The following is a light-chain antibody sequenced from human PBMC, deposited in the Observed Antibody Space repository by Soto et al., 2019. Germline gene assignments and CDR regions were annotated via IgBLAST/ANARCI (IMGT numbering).Light chain of an antibody. CDR2: EVS. CDR3: SSFEASNNLL. V-gene: IGLV2-8*01. CDR1: SSDVGGYNY. Sequence: QSVLTQPPSASGSPGQSVTISCTGTSSDVGGYNYVSWYQQHPGKAPKLMIYEVSKRPSGVPDRFSGSKSGNTASLTVSGLQVEDEADYYCSSFEASNNLLFSGGTKVTVL. J-gene: IGLJ2*01.